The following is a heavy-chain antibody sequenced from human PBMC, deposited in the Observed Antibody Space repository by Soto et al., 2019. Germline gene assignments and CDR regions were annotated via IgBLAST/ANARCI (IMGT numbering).Heavy chain of an antibody. D-gene: IGHD3-10*01. CDR3: ASFVVRGVIIDHYYYGMDV. J-gene: IGHJ6*02. Sequence: SVKVSCKASGCTFSSYAISWVRQAPGQGLEWMGGIIPIFGTANYAQKFQGRVTITADESTSTAYMELSSLRSEDTAVYYCASFVVRGVIIDHYYYGMDVWGQGTTVTVSS. CDR2: IIPIFGTA. V-gene: IGHV1-69*13. CDR1: GCTFSSYA.